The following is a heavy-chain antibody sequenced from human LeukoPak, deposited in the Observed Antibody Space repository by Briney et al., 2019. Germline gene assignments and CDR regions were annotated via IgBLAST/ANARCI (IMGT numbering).Heavy chain of an antibody. J-gene: IGHJ6*04. CDR2: ISGSGGST. CDR1: GFTFSSYA. D-gene: IGHD3-9*01. V-gene: IGHV3-23*01. Sequence: GGSLRLSCAASGFTFSSYAMSWVRQAPGKGLEWVSAISGSGGSTYYADSVKGRFTISRDNSKNTLYLQMNNLSAEDTAVYYCAKDSREGGYFDWPALLYYYYGMDVWGKGTTVTVSS. CDR3: AKDSREGGYFDWPALLYYYYGMDV.